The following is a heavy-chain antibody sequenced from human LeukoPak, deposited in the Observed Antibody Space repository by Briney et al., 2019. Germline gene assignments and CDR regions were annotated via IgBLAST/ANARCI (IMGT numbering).Heavy chain of an antibody. D-gene: IGHD2-15*01. Sequence: PGRSLRLSCAASGFTFSSYGMHWVRQAPGKGLEWVAVISYDGSNKYYADSVKGRFTISRDNSKNTLYLQMNSLRAEDTAVYYCARDSLPYCSGGSCYSGSFDYWGQGTLVTVSS. CDR2: ISYDGSNK. CDR3: ARDSLPYCSGGSCYSGSFDY. CDR1: GFTFSSYG. J-gene: IGHJ4*02. V-gene: IGHV3-30*03.